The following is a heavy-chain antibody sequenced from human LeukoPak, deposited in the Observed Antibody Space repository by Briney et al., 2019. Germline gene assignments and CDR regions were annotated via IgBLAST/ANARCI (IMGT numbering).Heavy chain of an antibody. V-gene: IGHV5-51*01. D-gene: IGHD2-15*01. Sequence: GESLKISCKGSGYSFTSYWIGWVRQMPGKGLEWMGIIYPGDSDTRYSPSFQGQVTISADKSISTAYLQWSSMKASDTAMYYCAKQPADRGDWFEPWGQGTLVTVSS. J-gene: IGHJ5*02. CDR2: IYPGDSDT. CDR3: AKQPADRGDWFEP. CDR1: GYSFTSYW.